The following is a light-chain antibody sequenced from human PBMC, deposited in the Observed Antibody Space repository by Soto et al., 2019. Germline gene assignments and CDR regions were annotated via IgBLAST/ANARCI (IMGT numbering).Light chain of an antibody. V-gene: IGLV2-8*01. CDR1: SSVVGGYNY. Sequence: QSVLSQPRSASGSPGQSVTITYTGTSSVVGGYNYVSWYQQHPGKAPKLMIYEVSKRPSGVPDRFSGSKSGNTASLTVSGLQAEHEADYYCSSYAGSNNYVFGTGTKVTVL. CDR3: SSYAGSNNYV. CDR2: EVS. J-gene: IGLJ1*01.